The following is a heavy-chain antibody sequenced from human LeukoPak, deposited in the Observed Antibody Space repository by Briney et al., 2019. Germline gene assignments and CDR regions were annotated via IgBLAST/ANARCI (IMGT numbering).Heavy chain of an antibody. D-gene: IGHD3-22*01. V-gene: IGHV4-31*03. CDR3: ARGRYYDSSGYSYDAFDI. CDR1: GGSISSGGDY. CDR2: IYYSGST. Sequence: SETLSLTCTVSGGSISSGGDYWSWIRQHPGKGLEWIGYIYYSGSTYYNPSLKSRVTISVDTSKNQFSLKLSSVTAADTAVYYCARGRYYDSSGYSYDAFDIWGQGTMVTVSS. J-gene: IGHJ3*02.